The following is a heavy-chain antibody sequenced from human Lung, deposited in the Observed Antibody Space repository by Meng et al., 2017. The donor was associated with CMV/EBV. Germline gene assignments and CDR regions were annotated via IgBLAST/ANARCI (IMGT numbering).Heavy chain of an antibody. Sequence: SLKIPCVASGVTLDNHAMHWVRQAPGKGLEWVSGISWNSDTIDYAASVRGRFTVSRDNDKHSLYLQVNSLRIEDTALYYCAKDSSAWYGGIDFDYWGQGXLVTVSS. CDR3: AKDSSAWYGGIDFDY. CDR1: GVTLDNHA. D-gene: IGHD6-19*01. J-gene: IGHJ4*02. CDR2: ISWNSDTI. V-gene: IGHV3-9*01.